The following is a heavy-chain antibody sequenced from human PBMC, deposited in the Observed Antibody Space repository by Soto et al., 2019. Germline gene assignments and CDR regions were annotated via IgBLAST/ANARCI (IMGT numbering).Heavy chain of an antibody. V-gene: IGHV4-59*01. CDR3: ARDEAGYSSGWYEGFVY. J-gene: IGHJ4*02. D-gene: IGHD6-19*01. Sequence: PSETLSLTCTVSGGSISSYYWSWIRQPPGKGLEWIGYIYYSGSTNYNPSLKSRVTISVDTSKNQFSLKLSSVTAADTAVYYCARDEAGYSSGWYEGFVYWGQGNLVTVSS. CDR2: IYYSGST. CDR1: GGSISSYY.